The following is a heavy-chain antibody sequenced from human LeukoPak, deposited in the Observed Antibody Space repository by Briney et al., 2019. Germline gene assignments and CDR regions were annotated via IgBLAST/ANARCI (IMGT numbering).Heavy chain of an antibody. CDR2: IYYSGST. Sequence: SQTLSLTCTGSGGSISSGDYYWSRIRQPPGKGLEWIGYIYYSGSTYYNPSLKSRVTISVDTSKNQFSLKLSSVTAADTAVYYCARDRRLGLSSPNYYYYMDVWGKGTTVTVSS. J-gene: IGHJ6*03. D-gene: IGHD3-16*01. V-gene: IGHV4-30-4*08. CDR3: ARDRRLGLSSPNYYYYMDV. CDR1: GGSISSGDYY.